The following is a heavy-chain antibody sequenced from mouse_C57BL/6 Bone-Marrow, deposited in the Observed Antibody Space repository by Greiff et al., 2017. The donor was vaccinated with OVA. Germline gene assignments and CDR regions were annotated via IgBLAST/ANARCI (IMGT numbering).Heavy chain of an antibody. V-gene: IGHV5-6*01. CDR3: ARLGPWFAY. J-gene: IGHJ3*01. Sequence: EVKLMESGGDLVKPGGSLKLSCAASGITFSSYGMSWVRQTPDKRLEWVATISSGGSYTYYPDSVKGRFTISRDNAKNTLYLQMSSLKSEDTAMYYCARLGPWFAYWGQGTLVTVSA. CDR2: ISSGGSYT. CDR1: GITFSSYG.